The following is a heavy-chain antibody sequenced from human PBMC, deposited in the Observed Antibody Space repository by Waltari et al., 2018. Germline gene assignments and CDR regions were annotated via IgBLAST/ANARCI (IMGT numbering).Heavy chain of an antibody. Sequence: EVQLVESGGGLVKPGGSLRLSCAASGFTFSSYSMNWVRQAPGKGLEWVSSISSSSSYIYYADSVKGRFTISRDNAKNSLYLQMNSLRAEDTAVYYCARSVIVGATGGFDYWGQGTLVTVSS. CDR3: ARSVIVGATGGFDY. CDR1: GFTFSSYS. D-gene: IGHD1-26*01. J-gene: IGHJ4*02. V-gene: IGHV3-21*01. CDR2: ISSSSSYI.